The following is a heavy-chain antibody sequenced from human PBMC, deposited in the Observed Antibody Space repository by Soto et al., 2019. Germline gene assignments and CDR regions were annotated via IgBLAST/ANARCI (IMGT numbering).Heavy chain of an antibody. CDR1: GYTFTAYY. Sequence: GASVKVSCKASGYTFTAYYIHWVRQAPGQGLEWMWWINPNSGGTNYAQKFQDRVTMTRDTSISTAYMELSRLRSDDTAVYYCARIDPVTINYYYGMDVWGQGTTVTVYS. V-gene: IGHV1-2*02. CDR2: INPNSGGT. J-gene: IGHJ6*02. CDR3: ARIDPVTINYYYGMDV. D-gene: IGHD3-3*01.